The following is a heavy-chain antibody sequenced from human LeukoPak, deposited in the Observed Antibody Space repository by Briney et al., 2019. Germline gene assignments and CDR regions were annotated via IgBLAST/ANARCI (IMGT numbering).Heavy chain of an antibody. D-gene: IGHD1-1*01. CDR2: VWYDGSNQ. J-gene: IGHJ3*02. CDR3: AKAKGGTTGDVFDI. Sequence: PGRSLKLSCAASGFSFSSHGMHWVRQAPGKGLEWVAVVWYDGSNQYYADSVKGRFTISRDNSKNILYLQMNSLRAEDTAVYYCAKAKGGTTGDVFDIWGQGTMVTVFS. V-gene: IGHV3-33*06. CDR1: GFSFSSHG.